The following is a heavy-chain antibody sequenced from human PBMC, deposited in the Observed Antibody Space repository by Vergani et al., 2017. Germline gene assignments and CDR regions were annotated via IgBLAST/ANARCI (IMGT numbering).Heavy chain of an antibody. J-gene: IGHJ5*02. Sequence: QVQLVQSGAEVKKPGASVKVSCKASGYTFTSYAISWVRQAPGQGLEWMGRIIPILGIANYAQKFQGRVTITADKSTSTAYMELSSLRSEDTAVYYCARDIITMIVVPFTFDPWGQGTLVTVSS. CDR2: IIPILGIA. CDR1: GYTFTSYA. D-gene: IGHD3-22*01. CDR3: ARDIITMIVVPFTFDP. V-gene: IGHV1-69*04.